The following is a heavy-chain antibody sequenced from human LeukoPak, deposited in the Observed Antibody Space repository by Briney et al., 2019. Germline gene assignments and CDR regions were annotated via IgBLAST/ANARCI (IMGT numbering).Heavy chain of an antibody. J-gene: IGHJ4*02. V-gene: IGHV1-8*02. CDR2: MNPNSGNT. Sequence: ASVKVSCKASGGTFSSYAISWVRQAPGQGLEWMGWMNPNSGNTGYAQKFQGRVTMTRDTSISTAYMELSSLRSEDTAVYYCVRKAAYFDYWGQGTLVTVSS. CDR3: VRKAAYFDY. D-gene: IGHD6-25*01. CDR1: GGTFSSYA.